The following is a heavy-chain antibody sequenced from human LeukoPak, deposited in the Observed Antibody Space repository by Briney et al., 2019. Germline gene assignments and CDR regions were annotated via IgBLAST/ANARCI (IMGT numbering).Heavy chain of an antibody. CDR1: GFIFTNYF. CDR3: AKDRQTGNHYYFDS. D-gene: IGHD1-14*01. J-gene: IGHJ4*02. Sequence: GGSLRLSCAASGFIFTNYFMSRVRQAPGKGLEWVASIEHDGSEKYYVDSVRGRFTISRDNTMNSLYLQMSSLRAEDTAVYYCAKDRQTGNHYYFDSWGQGTLVAVSS. CDR2: IEHDGSEK. V-gene: IGHV3-7*01.